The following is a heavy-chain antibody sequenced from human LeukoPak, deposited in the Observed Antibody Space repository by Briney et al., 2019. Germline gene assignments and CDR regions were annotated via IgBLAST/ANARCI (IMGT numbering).Heavy chain of an antibody. CDR2: INSDGTSS. Sequence: GGSLRLSCAASGFTFSSYWMHWVRQAPGKGLLWVSRINSDGTSSTYADSVKGRFTISRDNAENTLYLQINSLRDEDTAVYFRAREPYSSLAFDIWGQGTMVTVSS. CDR1: GFTFSSYW. D-gene: IGHD5-18*01. V-gene: IGHV3-74*01. J-gene: IGHJ3*02. CDR3: AREPYSSLAFDI.